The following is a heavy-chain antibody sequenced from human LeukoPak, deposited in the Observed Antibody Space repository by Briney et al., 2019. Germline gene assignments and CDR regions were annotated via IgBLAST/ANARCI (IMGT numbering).Heavy chain of an antibody. V-gene: IGHV4-34*01. CDR2: INHSGST. CDR1: GVSFSGYY. Sequence: SETLSLTCAVYGVSFSGYYWSWIRQPPGKGLEWIGEINHSGSTNYNPSLKSRVTISVDTSKNQFSLRLSSVTAADTAVYYCARRSSGYYGKYDYWGQGTLVTVSS. CDR3: ARRSSGYYGKYDY. D-gene: IGHD3-22*01. J-gene: IGHJ4*02.